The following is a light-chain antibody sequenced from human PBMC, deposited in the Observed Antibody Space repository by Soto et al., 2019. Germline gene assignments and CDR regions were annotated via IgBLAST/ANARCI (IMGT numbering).Light chain of an antibody. CDR3: QQYNSYPLT. CDR1: QSISSW. Sequence: DIQMTQSLSTLSSSVGDRVTMTCRASQSISSWLAWYQQKPGKAPKLLIYDASSLESGVPSRFSGSGPGTEFTLTISSLQPDDFATYYCQQYNSYPLTFGGGTKVDTK. J-gene: IGKJ4*01. CDR2: DAS. V-gene: IGKV1-5*01.